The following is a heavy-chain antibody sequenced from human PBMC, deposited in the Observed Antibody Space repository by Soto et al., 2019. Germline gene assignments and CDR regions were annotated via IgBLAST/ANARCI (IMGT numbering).Heavy chain of an antibody. CDR1: GDSYSISTYS. CDR3: AGMPYTSGLRFDP. D-gene: IGHD6-19*01. J-gene: IGHJ5*02. CDR2: IYQSGVT. Sequence: PSETLSLTCNMSGDSYSISTYSWSWIRQPPGKALQWIGFIYQSGVTSYSPSLASRVSISLDRSNNQCSLKLKSVTAADTAVYFCAGMPYTSGLRFDPWGAGTLVTVSS. V-gene: IGHV4-30-2*01.